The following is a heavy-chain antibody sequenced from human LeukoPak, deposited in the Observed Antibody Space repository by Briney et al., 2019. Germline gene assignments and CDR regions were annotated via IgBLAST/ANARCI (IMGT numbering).Heavy chain of an antibody. V-gene: IGHV4-61*02. CDR1: GGSINGGSYY. CDR2: IYTSGST. Sequence: SETLSLTCSVSGGSINGGSYYWSWIRQPAGKGLEWIGRIYTSGSTNYNPSLKSRVTISVDTSKNQFSLKLSSVTAADTAVYYCAGVLVLGGGYFDYWGQGTLVTVSS. CDR3: AGVLVLGGGYFDY. J-gene: IGHJ4*02. D-gene: IGHD3-16*01.